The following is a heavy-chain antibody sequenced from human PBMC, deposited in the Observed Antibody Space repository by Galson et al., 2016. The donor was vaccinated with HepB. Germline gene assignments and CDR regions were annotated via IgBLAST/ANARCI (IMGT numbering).Heavy chain of an antibody. CDR3: TRGMVVILPTPRAFGP. D-gene: IGHD2-21*01. CDR2: ISGYTGQA. J-gene: IGHJ5*02. Sequence: SVKVSCKASGYTFRDYGVSWVRQAPGQGLEWLGRISGYTGQADVAQSFQGRVSMTRDTSTSTFYMELSSLRIEDTAVYYCTRGMVVILPTPRAFGPWGQGTLVTVSS. CDR1: GYTFRDYG. V-gene: IGHV1-18*01.